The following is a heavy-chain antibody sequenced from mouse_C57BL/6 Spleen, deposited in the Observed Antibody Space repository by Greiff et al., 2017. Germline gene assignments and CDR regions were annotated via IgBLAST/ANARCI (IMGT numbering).Heavy chain of an antibody. V-gene: IGHV1-52*01. CDR1: GYTFTSYW. D-gene: IGHD1-1*02. CDR3: VRSGGNYGDYAMDY. J-gene: IGHJ4*01. CDR2: IDPSDSET. Sequence: VQLQQPGAELVRPGSSVKLSCKASGYTFTSYWMHWVKQRPIQGLEWIGNIDPSDSETHYNQKFKDKATLTVDKSSSTAYMQLSSLTSEDSAVYYCVRSGGNYGDYAMDYWGQGTSVTVSS.